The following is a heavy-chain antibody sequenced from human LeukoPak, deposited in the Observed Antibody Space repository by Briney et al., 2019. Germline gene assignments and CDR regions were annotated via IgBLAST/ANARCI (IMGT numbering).Heavy chain of an antibody. V-gene: IGHV3-30*02. CDR1: GFTFSSYG. D-gene: IGHD3-22*01. CDR3: AKRRLKSDSSAPDY. CDR2: IRYDGSNK. Sequence: GGSLRLSCAASGFTFSSYGMHWVRQAPGKGLEWVAFIRYDGSNKYYADSVKGRFTISRDNSKNTLYLQMNSLRAEDTAVYYCAKRRLKSDSSAPDYWGQGTLVTVSS. J-gene: IGHJ4*02.